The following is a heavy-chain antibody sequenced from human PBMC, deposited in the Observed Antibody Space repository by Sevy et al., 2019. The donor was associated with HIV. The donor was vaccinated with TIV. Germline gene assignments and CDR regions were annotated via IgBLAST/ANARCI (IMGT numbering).Heavy chain of an antibody. CDR1: GFTFNNYN. J-gene: IGHJ6*02. CDR3: ARDGRATDYGMDL. V-gene: IGHV3-21*01. Sequence: GGCLRLSCAASGFTFNNYNFNWVRQAPGKGLECVSSISTSSRYIYYADSLKGRFTISRDNAKNSLYLQMNSLRAEDTAVYYCARDGRATDYGMDLWGQGTTVTVSS. D-gene: IGHD5-12*01. CDR2: ISTSSRYI.